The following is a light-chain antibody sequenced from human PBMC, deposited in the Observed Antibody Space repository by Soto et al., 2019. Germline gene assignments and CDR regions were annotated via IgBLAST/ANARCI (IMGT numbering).Light chain of an antibody. V-gene: IGKV3-20*01. CDR2: RAS. Sequence: EILLTQSPGTLSLSPVETATLSCRASQTVTSNFLAWYRQKPGQSPSLLIYRASSRATGIPDRFSGSGSGTDFTLTISRLEPEDFAVYYCQQYCSAPITFGQGTRLEIK. CDR3: QQYCSAPIT. CDR1: QTVTSNF. J-gene: IGKJ5*01.